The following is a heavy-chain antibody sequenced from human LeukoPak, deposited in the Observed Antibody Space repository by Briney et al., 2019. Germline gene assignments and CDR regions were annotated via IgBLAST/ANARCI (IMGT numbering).Heavy chain of an antibody. CDR2: VNPSGGST. D-gene: IGHD5-18*01. J-gene: IGHJ4*02. CDR3: ARRGYTYGYPDY. CDR1: GYTFSSYY. V-gene: IGHV1-46*01. Sequence: ASVKVSCKASGYTFSSYYMHWVRQAPGQGLEWMGIVNPSGGSTSYAQKFQGRVTMTRDTSTSTVYMELSSLRSEDTAVYYCARRGYTYGYPDYWGEGNLVTVSS.